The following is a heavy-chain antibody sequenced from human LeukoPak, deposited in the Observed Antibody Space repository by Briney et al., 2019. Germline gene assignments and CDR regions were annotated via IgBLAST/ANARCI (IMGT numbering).Heavy chain of an antibody. CDR1: GFTFSSYT. V-gene: IGHV3-23*01. Sequence: GGSLRLSCAASGFTFSSYTMSWVRQAPGEGLEWVSAITGGGVGTYYADSVKGRFTISRDNSRNTLYLQMNSLRADDTAVYYCAKSEDFDYWGQGTLVTVSS. J-gene: IGHJ4*02. CDR3: AKSEDFDY. CDR2: ITGGGVGT.